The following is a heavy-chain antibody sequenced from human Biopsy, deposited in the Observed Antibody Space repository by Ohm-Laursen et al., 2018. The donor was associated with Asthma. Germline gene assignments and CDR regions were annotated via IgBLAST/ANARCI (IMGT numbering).Heavy chain of an antibody. J-gene: IGHJ4*02. D-gene: IGHD6-19*01. Sequence: SLRLSCAASGFTVSRDHMFWVRQAPGKGLEWVSVIYSGWTSHTADSVRGRFTISRDFSKNTLHLQMHSLRVEDMAVYYCARGDSSGWSHYYFDYWGQGTLVAVSS. CDR2: IYSGWTS. CDR3: ARGDSSGWSHYYFDY. CDR1: GFTVSRDH. V-gene: IGHV3-53*01.